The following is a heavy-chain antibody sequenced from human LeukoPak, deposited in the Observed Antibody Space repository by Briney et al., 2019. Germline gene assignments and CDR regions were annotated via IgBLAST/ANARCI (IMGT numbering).Heavy chain of an antibody. CDR3: ARWVATILHSFDI. CDR2: INHSGST. CDR1: GDSFKDYY. Sequence: SETLSLTCAVYGDSFKDYYWSWIIQSPGKGLEWIGEINHSGSTKYNPSLESRVTISVDTSENQFSLKVNPVTAADTAVYYCARWVATILHSFDIWGLGTVVTVSS. V-gene: IGHV4-34*01. D-gene: IGHD5-24*01. J-gene: IGHJ3*02.